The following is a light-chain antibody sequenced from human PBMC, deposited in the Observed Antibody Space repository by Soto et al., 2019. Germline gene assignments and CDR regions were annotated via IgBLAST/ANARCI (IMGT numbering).Light chain of an antibody. V-gene: IGKV3-15*01. CDR3: QQYNNWPPEIT. CDR1: QTVSSN. J-gene: IGKJ5*01. CDR2: DAS. Sequence: EIVLTQSPGTLSLSPGERGTLSCRASQTVSSNFLAWYQQKPGQAPRLLIFDASTRATGIPARFSGSGSGTEFTLTISSLQSEDFAVYYCQQYNNWPPEITFGQGTRLEI.